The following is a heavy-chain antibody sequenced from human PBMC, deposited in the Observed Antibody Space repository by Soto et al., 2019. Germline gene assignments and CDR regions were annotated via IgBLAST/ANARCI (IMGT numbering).Heavy chain of an antibody. Sequence: GGSLRLSCAASGFTFNNYAMSWVRQAPGRGLEWVSTISGSGVMTYYADSVKGRFTISRDISKNTLDLQMNSLRAEDTALYYCAKVVDDGSGDYNSHYYYYAMDVWGQGTTATVSS. J-gene: IGHJ6*02. D-gene: IGHD3-22*01. CDR1: GFTFNNYA. CDR2: ISGSGVMT. CDR3: AKVVDDGSGDYNSHYYYYAMDV. V-gene: IGHV3-23*01.